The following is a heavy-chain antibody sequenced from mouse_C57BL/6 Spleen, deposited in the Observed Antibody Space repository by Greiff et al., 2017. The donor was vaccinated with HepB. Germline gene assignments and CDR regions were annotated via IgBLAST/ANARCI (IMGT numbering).Heavy chain of an antibody. CDR2: IYPGDGDT. CDR3: AREVSYYGFDY. J-gene: IGHJ2*01. D-gene: IGHD1-1*01. CDR1: GYAFSSYW. Sequence: QVQLKESGAELVKPGASVKISCKASGYAFSSYWMNWVKQRPGKGLEWIGQIYPGDGDTNYNGKFKGKATLTADKSSSTAYMQLSSLTSEDSAVYFCAREVSYYGFDYWGQGTTLTVAS. V-gene: IGHV1-80*01.